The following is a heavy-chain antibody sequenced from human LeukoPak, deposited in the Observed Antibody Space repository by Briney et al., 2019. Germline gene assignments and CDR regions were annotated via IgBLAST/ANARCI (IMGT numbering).Heavy chain of an antibody. CDR3: ARDRFIFGVVREAWFDP. D-gene: IGHD3-3*02. CDR1: GFTFSSYA. V-gene: IGHV3-30-3*01. J-gene: IGHJ5*02. Sequence: GRSLRLSCAASGFTFSSYAMHWVRQAPGKGLEWVAVISYDGSNKYYADSVKGRFTISRDNSKNTLYLQMNSLRSEDTAVYYCARDRFIFGVVREAWFDPWGQGTLVTVSS. CDR2: ISYDGSNK.